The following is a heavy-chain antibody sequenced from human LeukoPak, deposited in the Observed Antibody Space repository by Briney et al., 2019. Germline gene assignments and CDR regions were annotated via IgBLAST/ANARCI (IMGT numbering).Heavy chain of an antibody. CDR2: IYTSGTT. J-gene: IGHJ4*02. Sequence: SETLSLTCTVSGGSISSDNYYWTWIRQPAGKGLEWIGHIYTSGTTNYNPSLKSRVTILLDTSKNQFSLNLNSVTAADTAIYYCARVFEYWGQGTLVTVSS. CDR1: GGSISSDNYY. CDR3: ARVFEY. V-gene: IGHV4-61*09.